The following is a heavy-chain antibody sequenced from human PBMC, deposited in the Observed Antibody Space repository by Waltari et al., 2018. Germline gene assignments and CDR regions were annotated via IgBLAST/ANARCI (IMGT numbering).Heavy chain of an antibody. CDR3: ATGGRPDY. CDR2: IFHSGST. CDR1: GGSISSYNYF. D-gene: IGHD2-8*02. Sequence: QLQLQESGPGLVKPSETLSLTCTVSGGSISSYNYFWGWIRQPPGKGLEWIGNIFHSGSTYYITYLKSRVTISVDTSKNQFSVKLSSVTAADSAVYYCATGGRPDYWGQGTLVTVSS. V-gene: IGHV4-39*01. J-gene: IGHJ4*02.